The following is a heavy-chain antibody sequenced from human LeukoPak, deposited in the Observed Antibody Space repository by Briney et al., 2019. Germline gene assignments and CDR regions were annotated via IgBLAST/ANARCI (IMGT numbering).Heavy chain of an antibody. J-gene: IGHJ6*02. CDR2: IWYDGGNK. V-gene: IGHV3-33*08. Sequence: SGGSLRLSCAASGFTFSSYGMHWVRQAPGKGLEWVAVIWYDGGNKYYADSVKGRFTISRDNSKNTLYLQMNSLRAEDTAVYYCARGYYDFWSGYYGSYYYYGMDVWGQGTTVTVSS. D-gene: IGHD3-3*01. CDR3: ARGYYDFWSGYYGSYYYYGMDV. CDR1: GFTFSSYG.